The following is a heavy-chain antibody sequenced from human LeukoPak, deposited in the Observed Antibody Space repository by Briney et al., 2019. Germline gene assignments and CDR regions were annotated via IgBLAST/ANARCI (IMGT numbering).Heavy chain of an antibody. D-gene: IGHD6-13*01. V-gene: IGHV3-30*04. Sequence: GGSLRLSCAASGFTFSDYTMQWLRQTPGKGLEWVGIILSDGKSDFYADSVKGRLTISRDNSKNTLYLHMNSLREDDTAVYYCAKGLHASSWYGGSWGRGTLVTVSS. CDR2: ILSDGKSD. J-gene: IGHJ5*02. CDR3: AKGLHASSWYGGS. CDR1: GFTFSDYT.